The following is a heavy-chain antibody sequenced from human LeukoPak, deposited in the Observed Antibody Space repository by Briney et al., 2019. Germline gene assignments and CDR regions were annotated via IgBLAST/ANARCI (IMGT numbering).Heavy chain of an antibody. CDR1: GFTFSSYG. Sequence: GRSLRLSCAASGFTFSSYGMHWVRQAPGKGLEWVAVISYDGSNKYYADSVKGRFTISRDNAKSTLYLQMNSLRADDTAVFYCARVKGGSGRSYAADAFDIWGQGTMVTVSS. CDR3: ARVKGGSGRSYAADAFDI. CDR2: ISYDGSNK. J-gene: IGHJ3*02. D-gene: IGHD1-26*01. V-gene: IGHV3-30*03.